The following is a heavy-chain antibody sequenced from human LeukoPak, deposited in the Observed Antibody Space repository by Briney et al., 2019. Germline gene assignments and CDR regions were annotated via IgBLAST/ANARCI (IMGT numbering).Heavy chain of an antibody. CDR2: ISGSGGST. CDR3: ARVVGRMDV. J-gene: IGHJ6*02. V-gene: IGHV3-23*01. Sequence: PGGSLRLSCVASGFTFSTYALSWVRQAPGKGLEWVSGISGSGGSTNYADSVKGRFTISRDNSKNTLYVQMNSLRAEDTAVYYCARVVGRMDVWGQGTTVTVSS. CDR1: GFTFSTYA.